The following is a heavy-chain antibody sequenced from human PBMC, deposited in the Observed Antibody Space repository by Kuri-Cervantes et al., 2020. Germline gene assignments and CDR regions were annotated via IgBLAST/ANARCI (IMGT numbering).Heavy chain of an antibody. J-gene: IGHJ5*02. V-gene: IGHV3-7*01. Sequence: GESLKISCAASGFTFSSYWMSWVRQAPGKGLEWVANIKQDGSEKYYVDSVKGRFTISGDNAKNSLYLQMNSLRAEDTAVYYCARDGAGSGNWFDPWGQGTLVTVSS. CDR3: ARDGAGSGNWFDP. CDR1: GFTFSSYW. CDR2: IKQDGSEK. D-gene: IGHD6-19*01.